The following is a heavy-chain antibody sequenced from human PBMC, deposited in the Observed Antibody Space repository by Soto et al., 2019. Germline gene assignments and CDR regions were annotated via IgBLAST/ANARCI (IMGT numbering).Heavy chain of an antibody. V-gene: IGHV3-9*01. CDR3: AKEGYCSGGSCSSFDY. D-gene: IGHD2-15*01. Sequence: EVQLVESGGGLVQPGRSLRLSCAASGFTFDDYAMHWVRQAPGKGLEWVSGISWNSGSIGYADSVKGRFTISRDNAKNSLYLQMNSLRAEDTALYYCAKEGYCSGGSCSSFDYRGQGTLVTVSS. CDR1: GFTFDDYA. CDR2: ISWNSGSI. J-gene: IGHJ4*02.